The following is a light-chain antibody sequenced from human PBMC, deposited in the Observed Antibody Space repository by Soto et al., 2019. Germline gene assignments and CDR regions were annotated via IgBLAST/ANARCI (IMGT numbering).Light chain of an antibody. V-gene: IGKV1-5*03. J-gene: IGKJ2*01. CDR3: QHYNSYSHT. CDR1: QSISSW. Sequence: DIQMTQSPSTLSASVGDRVTITCRASQSISSWLAWYQQKPGKSPKLLIYKASSLESGVPSRFSGSGSGTEXTLTISSLQPDDFATYYCQHYNSYSHTFGQGTKLEIK. CDR2: KAS.